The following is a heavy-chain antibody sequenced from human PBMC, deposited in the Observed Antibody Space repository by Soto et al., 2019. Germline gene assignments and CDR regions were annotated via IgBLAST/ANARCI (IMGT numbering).Heavy chain of an antibody. CDR2: IRSKAYGGTT. V-gene: IGHV3-49*04. D-gene: IGHD2-2*01. CDR3: TVFSGIVAGPNLWGFDP. J-gene: IGHJ5*02. Sequence: GGSLRLSCTASGFTFGDYAMSWVRHAPGKGLEWVGFIRSKAYGGTTEYAASVKGRFTISRDDSKSIAYLQMNSLKTEDTAVYYCTVFSGIVAGPNLWGFDPWGQGTLVTVSS. CDR1: GFTFGDYA.